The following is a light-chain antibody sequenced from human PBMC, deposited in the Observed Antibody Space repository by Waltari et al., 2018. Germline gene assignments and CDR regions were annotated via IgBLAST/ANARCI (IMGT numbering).Light chain of an antibody. Sequence: DIVMTRSPDSPAASLGEGALMHCKASHSVLYSSNNKNYLAWYQQKPGQPPKLLFYWASTRESGVPDRFSGSGSGTDFTLTITSLQAEDVAVYHCQQYYIMPYTVGQGTKLEIK. V-gene: IGKV4-1*01. CDR3: QQYYIMPYT. CDR1: HSVLYSSNNKNY. J-gene: IGKJ2*01. CDR2: WAS.